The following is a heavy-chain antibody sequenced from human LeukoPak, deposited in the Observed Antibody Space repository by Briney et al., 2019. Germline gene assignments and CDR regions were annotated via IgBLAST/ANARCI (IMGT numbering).Heavy chain of an antibody. J-gene: IGHJ3*02. Sequence: GGSLRLSCAASGFTFRSFGIHWVRQAPGKGLEWVAVIWYDGSKKYYADSVKGRFTISRDNSKNTLYLQMNSLRAEDTAIYYCAREGGVVVVPAAMRAFDIWGQGTMVTVSS. D-gene: IGHD2-2*01. CDR1: GFTFRSFG. CDR3: AREGGVVVVPAAMRAFDI. V-gene: IGHV3-33*01. CDR2: IWYDGSKK.